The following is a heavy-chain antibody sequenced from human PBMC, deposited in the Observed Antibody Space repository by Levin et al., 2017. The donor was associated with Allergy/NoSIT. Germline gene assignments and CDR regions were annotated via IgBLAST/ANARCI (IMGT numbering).Heavy chain of an antibody. CDR1: GFSFPNYW. D-gene: IGHD3-16*01. J-gene: IGHJ3*02. Sequence: GESLKISCKGSGFSFPNYWIGWVRQMPGKGLEWMGIIFPGDSDTRYSPSFQGQVTISVDKSITTAYLQWSSVQASDTAKYYCAGIIGLYDGLRFGAFDIWGQGTMVTVSS. CDR3: AGIIGLYDGLRFGAFDI. V-gene: IGHV5-51*01. CDR2: IFPGDSDT.